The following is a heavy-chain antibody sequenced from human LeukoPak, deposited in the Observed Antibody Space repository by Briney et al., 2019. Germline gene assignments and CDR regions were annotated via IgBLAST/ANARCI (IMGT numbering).Heavy chain of an antibody. J-gene: IGHJ5*02. V-gene: IGHV3-30-3*01. CDR3: ARDRYSGTYYDSNWFDP. Sequence: PGGTLRLSCAASGFTFSSYAINWVRQPPGKGLEWVAVISYDGSTKYFAASKKRRFTISRDNSKNTLYLQMNSLRAEDTAVYYCARDRYSGTYYDSNWFDPWGQGTLVTVSS. CDR1: GFTFSSYA. D-gene: IGHD1-26*01. CDR2: ISYDGSTK.